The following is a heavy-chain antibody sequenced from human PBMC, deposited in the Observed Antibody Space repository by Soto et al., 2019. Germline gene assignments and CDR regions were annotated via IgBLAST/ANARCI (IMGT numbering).Heavy chain of an antibody. CDR1: GFTFSSYG. J-gene: IGHJ3*02. CDR2: IWYDGSNK. D-gene: IGHD3-3*01. CDR3: ARDLTISTYGAFDI. Sequence: PGGSLRLSCAASGFTFSSYGMHWVRQAPGKGLEWVAVIWYDGSNKYYADSVKGRFTISRDNSKNTLYLQMNSLRAEDTAVYYCARDLTISTYGAFDIWGQGTMVTVSS. V-gene: IGHV3-33*01.